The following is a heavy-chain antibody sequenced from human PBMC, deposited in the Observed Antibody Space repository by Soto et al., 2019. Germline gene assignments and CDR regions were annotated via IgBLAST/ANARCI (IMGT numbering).Heavy chain of an antibody. D-gene: IGHD2-21*02. V-gene: IGHV1-69*13. Sequence: SVKVSCKASGGTFSSYAISWVRQAPGQGLEWMGGIIPIFGTANYAQKFQGRVTITADESTSTAYMELSSLRSEDTAVYYCAGLAYCGGDCYYAFDIWGQGTMVTVSS. J-gene: IGHJ3*02. CDR2: IIPIFGTA. CDR3: AGLAYCGGDCYYAFDI. CDR1: GGTFSSYA.